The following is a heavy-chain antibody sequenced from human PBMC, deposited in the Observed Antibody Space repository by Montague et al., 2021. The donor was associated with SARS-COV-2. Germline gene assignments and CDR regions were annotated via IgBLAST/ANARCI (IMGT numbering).Heavy chain of an antibody. CDR1: GGSIRSYY. D-gene: IGHD3-3*01. Sequence: SETLSLTCSFSGGSIRSYYWSWTRLPPGKPLEWLGYIYYTGETTHSPSLKSRVTISVDTSRSQFSLRLTSVTAADTAVYFCARFWSGYVDKWSQGTLVTVSS. CDR2: IYYTGET. J-gene: IGHJ4*02. CDR3: ARFWSGYVDK. V-gene: IGHV4-59*01.